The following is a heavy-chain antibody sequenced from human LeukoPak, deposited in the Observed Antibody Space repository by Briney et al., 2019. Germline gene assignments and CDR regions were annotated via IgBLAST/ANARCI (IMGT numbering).Heavy chain of an antibody. D-gene: IGHD3-22*01. CDR2: IGTAGDT. CDR3: AKESLLYYGSSGYYPNWFDP. CDR1: GFTFSSYD. Sequence: GSLRLSCAASGFTFSSYDMHWVRQATGKGLEWVSAIGTAGDTYYPDSVKGRFTISRDNSKNTLYLQMNSLRAEDTAVYYCAKESLLYYGSSGYYPNWFDPWGQGTLVTVSS. J-gene: IGHJ5*02. V-gene: IGHV3-13*01.